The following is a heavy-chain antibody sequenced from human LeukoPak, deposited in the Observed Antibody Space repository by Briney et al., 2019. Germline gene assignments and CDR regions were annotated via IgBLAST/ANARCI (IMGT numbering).Heavy chain of an antibody. CDR2: IYYSGST. D-gene: IGHD7-27*01. J-gene: IGHJ4*02. CDR1: GGSISSYY. V-gene: IGHV4-59*01. CDR3: ARAASNWGNFDY. Sequence: SETLSLTCTVSGGSISSYYWSWIRQPPGKGLEWIGYIYYSGSTNYNPSLKSRATISVDTSKNQFSLKLSSVTAADTAVYYCARAASNWGNFDYWGQGTLVTVSS.